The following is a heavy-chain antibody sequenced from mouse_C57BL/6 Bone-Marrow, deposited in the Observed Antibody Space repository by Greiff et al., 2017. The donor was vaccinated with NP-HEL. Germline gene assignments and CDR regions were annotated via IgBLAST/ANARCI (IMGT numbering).Heavy chain of an antibody. CDR3: ARLALYYYAMDY. Sequence: VQLQQSGAELVRPGTSVTVSCKASGYAFTNYLIEWVKQRPGQGLEWIGVINPGSGGTNYNEKFKGKATLTADKSSSTAYMQLSSLTSEDSAVYFCARLALYYYAMDYWGQGTSVTVSS. D-gene: IGHD6-1*01. J-gene: IGHJ4*01. V-gene: IGHV1-54*01. CDR1: GYAFTNYL. CDR2: INPGSGGT.